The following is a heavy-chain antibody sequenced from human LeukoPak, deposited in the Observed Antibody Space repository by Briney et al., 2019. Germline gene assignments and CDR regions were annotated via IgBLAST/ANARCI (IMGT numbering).Heavy chain of an antibody. CDR1: GFTFSDAW. V-gene: IGHV3-15*05. CDR3: ATGSRGDF. CDR2: IKRKSDGGTT. J-gene: IGHJ4*02. Sequence: PGGSLTLSCAASGFTFSDAWMTWLRQAPGQGLAWIGLIKRKSDGGTTQYGPPMEGRFTISRDDSKETLYLKMDSVKTEDTAVYYCATGSRGDFWGQGTLVTVSS. D-gene: IGHD2-2*01.